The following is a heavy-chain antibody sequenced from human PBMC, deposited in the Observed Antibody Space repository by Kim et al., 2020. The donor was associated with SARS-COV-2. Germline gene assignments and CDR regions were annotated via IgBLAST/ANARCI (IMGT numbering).Heavy chain of an antibody. CDR1: GFTFSSYA. J-gene: IGHJ3*02. D-gene: IGHD3-22*01. CDR2: ISGSGGST. V-gene: IGHV3-23*01. Sequence: GGSLRLSCAASGFTFSSYAMSWVRQAPGKGLEWVSAISGSGGSTYYADSAKGRFTISRDNSKNTLYLQMNSLRAEDTAVYYCAKDRPRNGVYDSSGHDAFDIWGQGTMVTVSS. CDR3: AKDRPRNGVYDSSGHDAFDI.